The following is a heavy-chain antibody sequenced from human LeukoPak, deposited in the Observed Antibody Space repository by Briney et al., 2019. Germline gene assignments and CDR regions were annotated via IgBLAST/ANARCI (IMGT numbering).Heavy chain of an antibody. J-gene: IGHJ4*02. V-gene: IGHV4-34*01. CDR1: GGSFSGYY. Sequence: SETLSLTCAVYGGSFSGYYWSWIRQPPGKGLEWIGEINHSGSTNYNPSLKSRVTISVDTSKNQFSLKLSSVTAADTAVYYCARSVPASYYYDSSGYDYWGQGTLVTVSS. CDR3: ARSVPASYYYDSSGYDY. CDR2: INHSGST. D-gene: IGHD3-22*01.